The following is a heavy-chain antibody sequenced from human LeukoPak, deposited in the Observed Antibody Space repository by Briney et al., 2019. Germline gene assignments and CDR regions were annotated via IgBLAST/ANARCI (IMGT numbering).Heavy chain of an antibody. Sequence: GEPLKISCKCSGFDFTAYGIAWVRQMPGKGLEWMGNIYPGGSNGRYSPSFQGQVTMSADKSITTVYLQWSSLKASDTAMYYCARHFHSAWFGFWGQGSLVTVSS. V-gene: IGHV5-51*01. CDR3: ARHFHSAWFGF. J-gene: IGHJ4*02. CDR2: IYPGGSNG. D-gene: IGHD5-18*01. CDR1: GFDFTAYG.